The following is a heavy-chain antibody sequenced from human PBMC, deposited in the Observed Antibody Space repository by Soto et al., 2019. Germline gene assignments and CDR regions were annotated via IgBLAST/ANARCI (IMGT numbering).Heavy chain of an antibody. D-gene: IGHD4-17*01. CDR1: GGSISSSNW. Sequence: QVQLQESGPGLVKPSGTLSLTCAVSGGSISSSNWWSWVRQPPGKGLEWIGEIYHSGSTNYNTSLRSRVTISGDKSKNQFYLKLSSVSAADTAVYYCARWDYGDPRSHTFDLWGRGTLVTVSS. V-gene: IGHV4-4*02. CDR3: ARWDYGDPRSHTFDL. J-gene: IGHJ2*01. CDR2: IYHSGST.